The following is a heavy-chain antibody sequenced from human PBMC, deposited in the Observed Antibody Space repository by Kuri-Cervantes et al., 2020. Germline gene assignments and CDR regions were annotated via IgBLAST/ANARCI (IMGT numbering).Heavy chain of an antibody. CDR3: ARDKPYHYDSGEYYYYYMDV. Sequence: ASVKVSCKVSGYTLTELSMHWVRQAPGKGLEWMGGFDPEDGETIYAQKFQGRVTMTEDTPTDTAYMELSSLRSEDTAVYYCARDKPYHYDSGEYYYYYMDVWGKGTTVTVSS. CDR1: GYTLTELS. V-gene: IGHV1-24*01. CDR2: FDPEDGET. D-gene: IGHD3-3*01. J-gene: IGHJ6*03.